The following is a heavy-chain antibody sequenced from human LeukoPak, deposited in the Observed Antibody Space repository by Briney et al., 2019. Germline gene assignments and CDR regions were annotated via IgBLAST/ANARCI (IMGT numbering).Heavy chain of an antibody. V-gene: IGHV4-34*01. Sequence: SETLSLTCAVYGGSFSGYYWSWIRLPPGKGLEWIGEINHSGSTNYNPSLKSRVTISVDTSKNQFSLKLSSVTAADTAVYYCARGRSSGSGSSGHDAFDIWGQGTMVTVSS. D-gene: IGHD3-10*01. CDR2: INHSGST. CDR1: GGSFSGYY. CDR3: ARGRSSGSGSSGHDAFDI. J-gene: IGHJ3*02.